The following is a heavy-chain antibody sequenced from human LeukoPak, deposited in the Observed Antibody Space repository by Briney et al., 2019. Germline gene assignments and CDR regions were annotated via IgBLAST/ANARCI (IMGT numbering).Heavy chain of an antibody. CDR1: GGTFSIYA. CDR2: IIPIFGTA. J-gene: IGHJ6*02. D-gene: IGHD2-21*02. Sequence: SVKVSFKASGGTFSIYAISWVRQAPGQGLEWMGGIIPIFGTANYAQKFQGRVTITADESTSTAYMELSSLRSEDTAVYYCATCGGDCYSRIYYGMDVWGQGTTVTVSS. V-gene: IGHV1-69*13. CDR3: ATCGGDCYSRIYYGMDV.